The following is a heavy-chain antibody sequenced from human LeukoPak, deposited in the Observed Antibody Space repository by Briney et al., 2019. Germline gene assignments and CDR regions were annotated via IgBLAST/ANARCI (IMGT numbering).Heavy chain of an antibody. CDR1: GYTFTGYY. V-gene: IGHV1-8*02. Sequence: ASVKVSCKASGYTFTGYYMHWVRQAPGQGLEWMGWMNPNSGNTGYAQKFQGRVTMTRNTSISTAYMELSSLRSEDTAVYYCASYPGGGFDPWGQGTLVTVSS. CDR2: MNPNSGNT. CDR3: ASYPGGGFDP. J-gene: IGHJ5*02. D-gene: IGHD1-26*01.